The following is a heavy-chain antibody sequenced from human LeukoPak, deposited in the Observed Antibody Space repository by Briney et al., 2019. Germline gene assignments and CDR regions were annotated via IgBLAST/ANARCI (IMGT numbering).Heavy chain of an antibody. Sequence: SETLSLTCAVSGGSISSSNWWSWVRQPPGKGLEWIGEIYHSGSTNYNPSPKSRVTISVDTSKNEFSLTLSSVTAADTAVYYCARVSGSYYFWGQGTLVTVSS. CDR1: GGSISSSNW. CDR3: ARVSGSYYF. J-gene: IGHJ4*02. D-gene: IGHD1-26*01. CDR2: IYHSGST. V-gene: IGHV4-4*02.